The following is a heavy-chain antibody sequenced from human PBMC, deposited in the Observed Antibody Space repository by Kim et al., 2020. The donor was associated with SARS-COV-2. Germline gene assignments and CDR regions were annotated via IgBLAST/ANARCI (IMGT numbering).Heavy chain of an antibody. J-gene: IGHJ2*01. V-gene: IGHV1-69*13. CDR3: ARFDYGGNLEYWYFDL. CDR1: GGTFSSYA. Sequence: SVKVSCKASGGTFSSYAISWVRQAPGQGLEWMGGIIPIFGTANYAQKFQGRVTITADESTSTAYMELSSLRSEDTAVYYCARFDYGGNLEYWYFDLWGRGTLVTVSS. CDR2: IIPIFGTA. D-gene: IGHD4-17*01.